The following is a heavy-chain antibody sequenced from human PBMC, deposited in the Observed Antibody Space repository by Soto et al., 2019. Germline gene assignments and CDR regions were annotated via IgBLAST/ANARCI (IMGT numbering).Heavy chain of an antibody. CDR1: GFTFSSYA. CDR3: AIDWGYSSSWSLPDY. V-gene: IGHV3-30-3*01. J-gene: IGHJ4*02. CDR2: ISYDGSNK. D-gene: IGHD6-13*01. Sequence: QVQLVESGGGVVQPGRSLRLSCAASGFTFSSYAMHWVRQAPGKGLEWVAVISYDGSNKYYADSVKGRFTISRDNSKNTLYLQMNSLRGEDTAVYYCAIDWGYSSSWSLPDYWGQGTLVTVSS.